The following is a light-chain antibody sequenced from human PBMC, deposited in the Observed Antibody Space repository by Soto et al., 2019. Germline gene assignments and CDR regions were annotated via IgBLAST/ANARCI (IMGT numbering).Light chain of an antibody. CDR1: SSDVGGYHY. CDR3: SSYTSSSTSVV. CDR2: DVS. V-gene: IGLV2-14*01. Sequence: QSALTQPASVSGSPGQSITISCTGTSSDVGGYHYVSWYQQHPGKAPKLMIYDVSNRPSWGSNRLSGSKYGNTASLTISGLQADDEADYYCSSYTSSSTSVVFGGGTKLTVL. J-gene: IGLJ2*01.